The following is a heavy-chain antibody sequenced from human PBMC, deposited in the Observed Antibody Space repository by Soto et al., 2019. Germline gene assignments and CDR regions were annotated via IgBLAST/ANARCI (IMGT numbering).Heavy chain of an antibody. CDR2: INPNSGGT. J-gene: IGHJ6*02. V-gene: IGHV1-2*04. D-gene: IGHD6-25*01. CDR3: TRGVAARYYYYYGMDV. CDR1: GYTFTGYY. Sequence: ASVKVSCKASGYTFTGYYMHWVRQAPGQGLEWMGWINPNSGGTNYAQKFQGWVTITSDTSISTAYMELSRLRSDDPAMYYCTRGVAARYYYYYGMDVWGQGTTVTVSS.